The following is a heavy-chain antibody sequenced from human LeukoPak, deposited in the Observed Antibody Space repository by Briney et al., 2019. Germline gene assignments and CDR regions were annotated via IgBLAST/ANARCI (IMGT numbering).Heavy chain of an antibody. D-gene: IGHD3-10*01. CDR3: ARDWWVRGVITRYFDY. CDR1: GFTFSSSW. J-gene: IGHJ4*02. CDR2: IKQDGSET. Sequence: GGSLRLSCAASGFTFSSSWMNWVRQAPGKGLVWVANIKQDGSETYYVDSVKGRFTISRDNAKNSLYLQMNSLRAEDTAVYYCARDWWVRGVITRYFDYWGQGTLVTVSS. V-gene: IGHV3-7*01.